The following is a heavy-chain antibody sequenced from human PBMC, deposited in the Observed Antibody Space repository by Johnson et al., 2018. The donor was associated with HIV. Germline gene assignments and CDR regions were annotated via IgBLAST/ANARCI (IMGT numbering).Heavy chain of an antibody. D-gene: IGHD3-10*01. CDR3: SRDGSGTPKAFDI. CDR1: GFTFSSYA. Sequence: MLLVESGGGLVQPGGSLRLSCAASGFTFSSYAMSWVRQAPGKGLEWVSAISGSGGSTYYADSVKGRFTISRDNSKNTLYLQMNSLRAEDTAVYYCSRDGSGTPKAFDIWGQGTMVTVSS. V-gene: IGHV3-23*04. CDR2: ISGSGGST. J-gene: IGHJ3*02.